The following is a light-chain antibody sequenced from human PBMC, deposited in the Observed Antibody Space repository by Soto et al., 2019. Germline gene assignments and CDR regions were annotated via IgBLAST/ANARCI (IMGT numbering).Light chain of an antibody. CDR1: SSDVGGYNY. V-gene: IGLV2-14*01. CDR2: DVS. Sequence: QSVLTQPASVSGSPGQSITISCTGTSSDVGGYNYVSWYQQHPGKARKLMIYDVSNRPSGVSNRFSGSKSGNTASLTISGLQAEDEADYYCSSYTSSSNWVFGGGTKLTVL. J-gene: IGLJ3*02. CDR3: SSYTSSSNWV.